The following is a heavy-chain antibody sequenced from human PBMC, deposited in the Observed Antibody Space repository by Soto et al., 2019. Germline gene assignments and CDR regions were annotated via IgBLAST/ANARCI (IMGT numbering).Heavy chain of an antibody. J-gene: IGHJ4*02. Sequence: SETLSLTCSVSAVSMYTFYWTWIRQPPGKGLEWIGYMYYGGSTNYNPSLKSRVTVSGDTSKNDFSLKLTSVTAADTAVYYCARSTGYGDSYFDYWGRGTLVTVSS. CDR3: ARSTGYGDSYFDY. CDR2: MYYGGST. D-gene: IGHD5-18*01. V-gene: IGHV4-59*01. CDR1: AVSMYTFY.